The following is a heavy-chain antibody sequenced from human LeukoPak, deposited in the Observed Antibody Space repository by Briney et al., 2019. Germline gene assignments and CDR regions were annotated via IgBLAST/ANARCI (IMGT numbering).Heavy chain of an antibody. Sequence: GAPKPPWSSLGITLKSHSINWVRQAPGKGLEGVSSISSSSSYIYYEDSVKGRFTISRDNAKNSLYLQMNSLRAEDTAVYYCARARWYSSGWYRNWGQGTLVTVSS. D-gene: IGHD6-19*01. CDR2: ISSSSSYI. CDR1: GITLKSHS. CDR3: ARARWYSSGWYRN. J-gene: IGHJ4*02. V-gene: IGHV3-21*01.